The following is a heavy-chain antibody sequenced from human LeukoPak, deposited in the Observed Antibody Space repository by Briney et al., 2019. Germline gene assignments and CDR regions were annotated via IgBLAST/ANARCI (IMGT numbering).Heavy chain of an antibody. D-gene: IGHD6-19*01. CDR2: IIPIFGTA. CDR1: GGTFSSYA. J-gene: IGHJ4*02. CDR3: ARGAVAVPLAFDY. V-gene: IGHV1-69*05. Sequence: SVKVSCKASGGTFSSYAISWVRQAPGQGLEWMGGIIPIFGTANYAQKFQGRVTVTTDESTSTAYMELSSLRSEDTAVYYCARGAVAVPLAFDYWGQGTLVTVSS.